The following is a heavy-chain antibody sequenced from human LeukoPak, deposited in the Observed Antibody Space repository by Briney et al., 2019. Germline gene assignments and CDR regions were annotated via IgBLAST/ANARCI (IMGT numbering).Heavy chain of an antibody. V-gene: IGHV3-7*01. D-gene: IGHD3-16*01. CDR1: GFIFRNYW. CDR2: IKEDGREN. CDR3: AKGSLLDN. Sequence: GGSLRLSFAAYGFIFRNYWMTTVRQAPGKGMERVANIKEDGRENYYVDSVKHRFTTPRDNDKNSVYLQIDILRVEDTALCYCAKGSLLDNWGQGTLVTVSS. J-gene: IGHJ4*02.